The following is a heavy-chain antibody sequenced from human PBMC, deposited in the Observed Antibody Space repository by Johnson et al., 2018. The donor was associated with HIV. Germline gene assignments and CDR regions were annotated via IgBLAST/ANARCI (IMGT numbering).Heavy chain of an antibody. V-gene: IGHV3-23*04. Sequence: VHLVESGGGLVQPGGSLRLSCAASGFTFSSYAMSWVRQAPGKGLEWVSAISGSGGSTYYADTVKGRFSITRYNSKNTLSRQMNSLRAEDTAVYYYARDPHPYTGTGTTRGAFDIWGQGTMVTVSS. CDR2: ISGSGGST. D-gene: IGHD1-1*01. CDR1: GFTFSSYA. J-gene: IGHJ3*02. CDR3: ARDPHPYTGTGTTRGAFDI.